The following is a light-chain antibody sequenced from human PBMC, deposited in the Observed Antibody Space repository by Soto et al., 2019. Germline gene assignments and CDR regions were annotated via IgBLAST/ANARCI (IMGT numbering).Light chain of an antibody. CDR3: SSYTSSSTDV. Sequence: QSALTQPASVSGSPGQSITISCTGTSSDVGAYNYVSWYQQHPGKAPKLMIYNVSNRPSGVSNRFSASKSGNTASLTISGLQAEDEADYYCSSYTSSSTDVFGTGTKVTVL. CDR1: SSDVGAYNY. V-gene: IGLV2-14*01. J-gene: IGLJ1*01. CDR2: NVS.